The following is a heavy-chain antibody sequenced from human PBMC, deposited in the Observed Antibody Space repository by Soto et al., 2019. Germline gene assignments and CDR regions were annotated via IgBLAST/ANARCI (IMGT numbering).Heavy chain of an antibody. CDR1: GGSISSYY. CDR2: IYYSGST. D-gene: IGHD3-3*01. V-gene: IGHV4-59*12. CDR3: ARAYYDFWSGYFTLNWFDP. J-gene: IGHJ5*02. Sequence: PSETLSLTCTVSGGSISSYYWSWIRQPPGKGLEWIGYIYYSGSTNYKPSLKSRVTISVDTSKNQFSLKLSSVTAADTAVYYCARAYYDFWSGYFTLNWFDPWGQGTLVTVSS.